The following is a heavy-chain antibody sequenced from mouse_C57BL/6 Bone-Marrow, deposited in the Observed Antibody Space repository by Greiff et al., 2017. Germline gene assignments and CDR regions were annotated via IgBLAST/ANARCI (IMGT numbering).Heavy chain of an antibody. CDR3: ARGGSSYENYAMDY. CDR2: FHPYNDDT. V-gene: IGHV1-47*01. Sequence: LVESGAELVKPGASVKMSCKASGYTFTTYPIEWMKQNHGKSLEWIGNFHPYNDDTKYNEKFKGKATLTVEKSSSTVYLELSRLTSDDSAVYYCARGGSSYENYAMDYWGQGTSVTVSS. J-gene: IGHJ4*01. CDR1: GYTFTTYP. D-gene: IGHD1-1*01.